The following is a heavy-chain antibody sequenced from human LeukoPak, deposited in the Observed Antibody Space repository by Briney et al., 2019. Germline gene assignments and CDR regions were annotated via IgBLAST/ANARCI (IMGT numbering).Heavy chain of an antibody. CDR3: ARRGSSGWHHDY. CDR1: GFTVSGNS. J-gene: IGHJ4*02. V-gene: IGHV3-53*01. D-gene: IGHD6-19*01. Sequence: GGSLRLSCAASGFTVSGNSMTWVRQAPGKGLEWVSSIYSGGSTYYADSVKGRFTISRDDSQNTLYLQMNSLRADDTAVYYCARRGSSGWHHDYWGQGTLVTVSS. CDR2: IYSGGST.